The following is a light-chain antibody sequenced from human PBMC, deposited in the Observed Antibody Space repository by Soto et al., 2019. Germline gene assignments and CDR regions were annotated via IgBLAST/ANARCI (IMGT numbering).Light chain of an antibody. CDR1: QGISTY. CDR2: AAS. CDR3: QQYNSYST. Sequence: IQLTQSPSSLSASVGDRVTITCRASQGISTYLAWYQQKPGKAPKLLIYAASTLQSGVPSRFSGSGSGTEFTLTISSLQPDDFATYYCQQYNSYSTFGQGTKVDI. J-gene: IGKJ1*01. V-gene: IGKV1-9*01.